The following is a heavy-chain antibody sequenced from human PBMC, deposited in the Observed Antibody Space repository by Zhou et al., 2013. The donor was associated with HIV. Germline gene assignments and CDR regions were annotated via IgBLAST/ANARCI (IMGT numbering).Heavy chain of an antibody. CDR3: ARGADRYSSSWYSRTSLWFDP. J-gene: IGHJ5*02. D-gene: IGHD6-13*01. CDR1: GYTFTSFD. V-gene: IGHV1-8*01. CDR2: LNPSSGNT. Sequence: QVQLVQSGAEVKKPGSSVKVSCKASGYTFTSFDINWVRQATGQGLEWMGWLNPSSGNTGYAQKFQGRVTMTRNTSITTAYMELSSLRSDDTAIYYCARGADRYSSSWYSRTSLWFDPWGQGTLVTVSS.